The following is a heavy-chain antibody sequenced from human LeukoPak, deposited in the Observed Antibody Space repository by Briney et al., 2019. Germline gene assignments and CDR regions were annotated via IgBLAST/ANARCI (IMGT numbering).Heavy chain of an antibody. CDR3: ARDPSLLLWFGEPLDY. Sequence: SETLSLTCTVSGGSISSGGYYWSWIRQHPGKGLEWIGYIYYSGSTNYNPSLKSRVTISVDTSKNQFSLKLSSVTAADTAVYYCARDPSLLLWFGEPLDYWGQGTLVTVSS. CDR1: GGSISSGGYY. CDR2: IYYSGST. J-gene: IGHJ4*02. D-gene: IGHD3-10*01. V-gene: IGHV4-61*08.